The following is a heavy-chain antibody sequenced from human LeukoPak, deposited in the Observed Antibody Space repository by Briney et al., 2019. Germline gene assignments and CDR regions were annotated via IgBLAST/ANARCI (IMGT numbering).Heavy chain of an antibody. CDR1: GLTFSSNG. J-gene: IGHJ4*02. D-gene: IGHD2-2*01. V-gene: IGHV3-23*01. CDR2: ISGSGGSP. Sequence: PGGSLRLSCSTSGLTFSSNGMSWVRQAPGRGLEWDSAISGSGGSPDSTDSGKGRFTISTDNSKTTLYLQMNSLRAEATAVYYCAKGGKTIMCPTSCYDYWGQGTLVTVSS. CDR3: AKGGKTIMCPTSCYDY.